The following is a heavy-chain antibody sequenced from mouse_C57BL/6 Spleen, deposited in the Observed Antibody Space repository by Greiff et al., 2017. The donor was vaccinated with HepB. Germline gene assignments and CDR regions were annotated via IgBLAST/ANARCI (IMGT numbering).Heavy chain of an antibody. Sequence: VKLVESGPGLVAPSQSLSITCTVSGFSLTSYGVSWVRQPPGKGLEWLGVIWGDGSTNYHSALISRLSISKDNSKSQVFLKLNRLQTDDTATYYCANHLLRYAMDYWGQGTSVTVSS. CDR2: IWGDGST. CDR3: ANHLLRYAMDY. V-gene: IGHV2-3*01. CDR1: GFSLTSYG. D-gene: IGHD2-1*01. J-gene: IGHJ4*01.